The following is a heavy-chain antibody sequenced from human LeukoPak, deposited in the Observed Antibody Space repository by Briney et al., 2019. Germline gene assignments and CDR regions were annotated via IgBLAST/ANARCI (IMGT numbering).Heavy chain of an antibody. CDR1: GFTFSSYA. CDR2: ISYDGSNK. CDR3: ARDDYGGNSFFDY. D-gene: IGHD4-23*01. Sequence: PGGSLRLSCAASGFTFSSYAMHWVRQAPGKGLEWVAVISYDGSNKYYADSVKGRFTISRDNSKNTLYLQMNSLRAEDTAVYYCARDDYGGNSFFDYWGQGTLVTVSS. J-gene: IGHJ4*02. V-gene: IGHV3-30-3*01.